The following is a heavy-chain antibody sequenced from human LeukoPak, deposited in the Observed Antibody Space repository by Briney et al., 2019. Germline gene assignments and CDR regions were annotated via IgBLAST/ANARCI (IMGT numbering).Heavy chain of an antibody. D-gene: IGHD2/OR15-2a*01. CDR2: ISAYNSET. V-gene: IGHV1-18*01. J-gene: IGHJ4*02. CDR3: ARGNKPYDY. CDR1: GYTFTYYD. Sequence: ASVKVSCKTSGYTFTYYDISWVRQAPGQGVEWMGWISAYNSETNYAQKLQGRLTMTTDTSTSTAYMELRSLRSDDTAVYSCARGNKPYDYWGQGALVTVSS.